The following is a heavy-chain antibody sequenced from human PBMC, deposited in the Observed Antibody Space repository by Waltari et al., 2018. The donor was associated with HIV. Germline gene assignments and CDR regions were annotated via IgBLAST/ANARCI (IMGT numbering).Heavy chain of an antibody. CDR2: INQSGRS. J-gene: IGHJ5*02. V-gene: IGHV4-34*01. CDR3: ARESRRRIRQGGINWFDP. D-gene: IGHD3-10*01. Sequence: QVQLQQWGAGQLKASETLSLTCAVYGGSLTDFYWTWIRQCPGRGLEWFAEINQSGRSDFNPSLKSRVTIAIDPAKKQFSLTLKSVTAADTGVYYCARESRRRIRQGGINWFDPWGQGTPVNVLS. CDR1: GGSLTDFY.